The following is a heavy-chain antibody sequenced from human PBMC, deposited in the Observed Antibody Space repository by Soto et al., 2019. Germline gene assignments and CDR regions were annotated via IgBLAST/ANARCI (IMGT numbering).Heavy chain of an antibody. CDR1: GFSLSTYGVG. V-gene: IGHV2-5*02. CDR3: GHRHPGIDHYYDY. D-gene: IGHD2-21*01. CDR2: IYWDDDD. Sequence: QITLKESGPTLVKPTQTLTLTCTFSGFSLSTYGVGVGWFRQPPGKALEWLALIYWDDDDRYSPSLKSRLTFTKDTSRNQVFLTVTNMDPVDTATYFCGHRHPGIDHYYDYWGQGILVTVSS. J-gene: IGHJ4*02.